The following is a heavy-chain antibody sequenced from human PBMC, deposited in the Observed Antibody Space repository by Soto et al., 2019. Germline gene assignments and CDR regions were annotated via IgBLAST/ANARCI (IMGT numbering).Heavy chain of an antibody. Sequence: TLSLTCAVSGGSISSGGYSWSWIRQPPGKGLEWIGYIYHSGSTYYNPSLKSRVTISVDRSKNQFSLKLSSVTAADTAVYYCARGRNYYYYGMDVWGQGTTVTVSS. CDR1: GGSISSGGYS. V-gene: IGHV4-30-2*01. CDR3: ARGRNYYYYGMDV. J-gene: IGHJ6*02. CDR2: IYHSGST.